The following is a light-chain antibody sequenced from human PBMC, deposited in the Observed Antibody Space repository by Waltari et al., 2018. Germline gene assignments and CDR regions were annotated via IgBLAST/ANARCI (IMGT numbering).Light chain of an antibody. J-gene: IGKJ5*01. V-gene: IGKV3-11*01. CDR3: QQRKNWPPIT. Sequence: EIVLTQPPATLSLSPGERATLSCRASQSVGSYLAWYQQKPGQAPRLLIYDASNRATAIPARFSGSGSGTDFTLTISSLEPEDFAVYYCQQRKNWPPITFGQGTRLDIK. CDR2: DAS. CDR1: QSVGSY.